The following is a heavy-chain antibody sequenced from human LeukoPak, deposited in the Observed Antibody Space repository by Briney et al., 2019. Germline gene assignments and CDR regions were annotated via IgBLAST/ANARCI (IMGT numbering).Heavy chain of an antibody. CDR2: IYYSGST. CDR1: GGSISSGGYY. CDR3: ASLYPTVTTHHYYYYGMDV. J-gene: IGHJ6*02. D-gene: IGHD4-17*01. Sequence: PSQTLSLTCTVSGGSISSGGYYWSWIRQHPGKGLEWIGYIYYSGSTYYNPSLKSRVTISVDTSKNQFSLKLSSVTAADTAVYYCASLYPTVTTHHYYYYGMDVWGQGTTVTVSS. V-gene: IGHV4-31*03.